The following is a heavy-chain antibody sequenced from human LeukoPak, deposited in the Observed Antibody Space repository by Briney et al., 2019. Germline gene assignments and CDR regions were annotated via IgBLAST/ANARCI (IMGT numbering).Heavy chain of an antibody. J-gene: IGHJ3*02. Sequence: PGGSLRLSCAASGFTFSSYSMNWVRQAPGKGLEWVSSISSSSSYIYYADSVKGRFTISRDNAKNSLYLQMNSLRAEDTAVYYCARGDVDIVATYAFDIWGQGTMVTVSS. CDR1: GFTFSSYS. D-gene: IGHD5-12*01. CDR3: ARGDVDIVATYAFDI. V-gene: IGHV3-21*01. CDR2: ISSSSSYI.